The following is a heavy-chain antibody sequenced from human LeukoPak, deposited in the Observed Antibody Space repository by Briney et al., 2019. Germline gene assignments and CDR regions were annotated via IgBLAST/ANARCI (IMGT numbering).Heavy chain of an antibody. D-gene: IGHD5-18*01. Sequence: GGSLRLSCAASGFTFSGYAMSWFRQAPGKGLGWVSSFSGSGGSTYYTDSVKGRFTISRDNAKNSLFLQMSSLRAEDTAVYYCARDLNSYGPWGYWGQGTLVTVSS. CDR1: GFTFSGYA. CDR2: FSGSGGST. V-gene: IGHV3-23*01. CDR3: ARDLNSYGPWGY. J-gene: IGHJ4*02.